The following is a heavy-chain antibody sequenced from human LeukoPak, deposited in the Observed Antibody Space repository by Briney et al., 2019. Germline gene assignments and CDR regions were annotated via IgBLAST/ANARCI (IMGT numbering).Heavy chain of an antibody. J-gene: IGHJ6*02. D-gene: IGHD1-26*01. V-gene: IGHV3-66*01. CDR2: IYTGGNT. CDR3: ARVLRSSLYSYYYGMDV. CDR1: GFTVSSNY. Sequence: GGSLRLSCAASGFTVSSNYMNWVRQAPGKGLEWVSMIYTGGNTFYTDSVKGRFTISRDNSKNTLDLQMNSLRAEDTAVYYCARVLRSSLYSYYYGMDVWGQGTTVTVSS.